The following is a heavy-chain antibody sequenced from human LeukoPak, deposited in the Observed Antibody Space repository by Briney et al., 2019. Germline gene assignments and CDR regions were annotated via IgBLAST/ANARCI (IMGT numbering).Heavy chain of an antibody. J-gene: IGHJ4*02. Sequence: PGRSLRLSCAASGFTFSSYAMHWVRQAPAKGLEWVAVISYDGSNKYYADSVKGRFTISRDNSKNTLYLQMNSLRAEDTAVYYCARVVAARPSPDYWGQGTLVTVSS. CDR1: GFTFSSYA. CDR2: ISYDGSNK. D-gene: IGHD6-6*01. CDR3: ARVVAARPSPDY. V-gene: IGHV3-30*01.